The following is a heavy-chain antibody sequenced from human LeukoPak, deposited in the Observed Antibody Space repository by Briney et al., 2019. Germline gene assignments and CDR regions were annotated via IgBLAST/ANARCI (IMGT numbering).Heavy chain of an antibody. Sequence: ASVKVSCKASGYTFTSYGITWVRQAPGQGLEWMGWINPNSGDTRNAQKFQGRVTMTRDTSISTSYMDLSSLTSDDTAVYYCARRAGGFQGPNYGMDVWGQGTTVTVSS. V-gene: IGHV1-2*02. CDR2: INPNSGDT. D-gene: IGHD3-10*01. CDR3: ARRAGGFQGPNYGMDV. CDR1: GYTFTSYG. J-gene: IGHJ6*02.